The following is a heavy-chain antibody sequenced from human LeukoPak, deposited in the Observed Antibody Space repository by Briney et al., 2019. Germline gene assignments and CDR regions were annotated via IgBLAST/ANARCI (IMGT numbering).Heavy chain of an antibody. D-gene: IGHD3-22*01. Sequence: SEALSLTCTVSGGSISSYYWSWIRQPPGKGLEWIGFIYYSGSTNYNPSLKSRVTISVDTSKNQFSLKLSSVTAADTAVYYCARRRVGMIAPSGAFDIWGQGTMVTVSS. V-gene: IGHV4-59*08. CDR1: GGSISSYY. CDR3: ARRRVGMIAPSGAFDI. CDR2: IYYSGST. J-gene: IGHJ3*02.